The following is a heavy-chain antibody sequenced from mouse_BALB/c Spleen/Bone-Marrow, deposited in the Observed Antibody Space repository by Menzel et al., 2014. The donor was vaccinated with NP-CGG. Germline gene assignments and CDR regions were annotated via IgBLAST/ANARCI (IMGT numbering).Heavy chain of an antibody. CDR2: INPDSSTI. D-gene: IGHD1-1*01. CDR3: SRLSYYGRFAY. V-gene: IGHV4-1*02. CDR1: GFDFSRYW. J-gene: IGHJ3*01. Sequence: EVKLVESGGGLVQPGGSLKLSCAASGFDFSRYWMSWVRQAPGKGLEWIGEINPDSSTINYTPSLKDKFIISRDNAKNTLYLQTSKVRSEDTALYYCSRLSYYGRFAYWGQGTLVTVSA.